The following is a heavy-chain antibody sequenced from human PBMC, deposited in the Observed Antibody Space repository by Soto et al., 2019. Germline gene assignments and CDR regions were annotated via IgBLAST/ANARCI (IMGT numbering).Heavy chain of an antibody. Sequence: QVQLVQSGAEVKKPGASVKVSCKASGYTFTRSGISWVRQAPGQGPEWMGWISSYNGDTNYAQTVQGRGTMTTDTSTSTAYMELRSLRSDDTAVYYCAREGVAPYYYYGMDVLGQGTPVTVSS. CDR3: AREGVAPYYYYGMDV. D-gene: IGHD5-12*01. CDR1: GYTFTRSG. V-gene: IGHV1-18*01. CDR2: ISSYNGDT. J-gene: IGHJ6*02.